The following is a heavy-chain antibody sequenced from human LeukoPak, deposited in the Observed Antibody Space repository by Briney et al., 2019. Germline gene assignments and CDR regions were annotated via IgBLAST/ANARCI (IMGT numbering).Heavy chain of an antibody. J-gene: IGHJ4*02. CDR3: ARIYGSGSYYSDY. CDR2: IYYSGST. V-gene: IGHV4-39*01. CDR1: GGSISSSSYY. D-gene: IGHD3-10*01. Sequence: SETLSLTCTVSGGSISSSSYYWGWIRQPPGKGLEWIGSIYYSGSTCYNPSLKSRVTISVDTSKNQFSLKLSSVTAADTAVYYCARIYGSGSYYSDYWGQGTLVTVSS.